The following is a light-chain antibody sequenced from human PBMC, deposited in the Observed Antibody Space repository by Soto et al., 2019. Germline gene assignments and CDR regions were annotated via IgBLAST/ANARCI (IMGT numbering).Light chain of an antibody. CDR2: GAS. Sequence: EIVLRQSPGTLSLSTGERATLSCTASQSLTRNLAWYQHKPGQSPRLLIYGASTRATGIPARFSGSGSGTEFTLTISSLQSEDFAVYYCQQYNNWPWTFGQGAKVDIK. J-gene: IGKJ1*01. V-gene: IGKV3-15*01. CDR1: QSLTRN. CDR3: QQYNNWPWT.